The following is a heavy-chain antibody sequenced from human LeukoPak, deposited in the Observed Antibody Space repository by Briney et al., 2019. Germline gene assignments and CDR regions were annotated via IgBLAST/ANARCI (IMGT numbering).Heavy chain of an antibody. CDR2: IKQDGSEK. J-gene: IGHJ4*02. D-gene: IGHD3-9*01. V-gene: IGHV3-7*01. Sequence: GGSLRLSRAASGFTFSSYAMSWVRQAPGKGLEWVANIKQDGSEKYYVDSVKGRFTISRDNAKNSLYLQMNSLRAEDTAVYYCARGKKLRYFDWLFGFDYWGQGTLVTVSS. CDR1: GFTFSSYA. CDR3: ARGKKLRYFDWLFGFDY.